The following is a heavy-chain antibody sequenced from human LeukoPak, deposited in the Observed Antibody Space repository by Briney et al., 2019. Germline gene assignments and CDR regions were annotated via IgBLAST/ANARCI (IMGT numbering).Heavy chain of an antibody. Sequence: SSETLSLTCAVYGGSFSGYYWSWIRQPPGKGVEWIGEINHSGSTNYNPSLKSRVTISVDTSKNQFSLKLSSVTAADTAVYYCARSTYYYDSSGYYYDWGQGTLVTVSS. CDR2: INHSGST. D-gene: IGHD3-22*01. V-gene: IGHV4-34*01. CDR1: GGSFSGYY. J-gene: IGHJ4*02. CDR3: ARSTYYYDSSGYYYD.